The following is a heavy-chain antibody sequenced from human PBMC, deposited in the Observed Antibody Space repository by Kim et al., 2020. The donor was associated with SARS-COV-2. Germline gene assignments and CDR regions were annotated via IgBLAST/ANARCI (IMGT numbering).Heavy chain of an antibody. CDR2: IYYSGST. J-gene: IGHJ6*02. Sequence: SETLSLTCTVSGGSISSYYWSWIRQPPGKGLEWIGYIYYSGSTNYNPSLKSRVTISVDTSKNQFSLKLSSVTAADTAVYYCARGHGSGSYYNDYYYYYGMDVWGQGTTVTVSS. CDR3: ARGHGSGSYYNDYYYYYGMDV. V-gene: IGHV4-59*13. CDR1: GGSISSYY. D-gene: IGHD3-10*01.